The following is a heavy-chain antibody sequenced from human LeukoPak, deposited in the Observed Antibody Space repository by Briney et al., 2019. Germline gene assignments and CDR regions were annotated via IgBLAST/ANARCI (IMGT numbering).Heavy chain of an antibody. V-gene: IGHV1-2*04. J-gene: IGHJ6*02. CDR1: GYTFTGYY. Sequence: ASVKVSCKASGYTFTGYYMHWVRQAPGQGLEWMGWINPNSGGTNYAQKFQGWVTMTRDTSISTAYMELSRLGSDDTAVYYCARVKPGIAVAGTETNYGMDVWGQGTTVTVSS. CDR2: INPNSGGT. CDR3: ARVKPGIAVAGTETNYGMDV. D-gene: IGHD6-19*01.